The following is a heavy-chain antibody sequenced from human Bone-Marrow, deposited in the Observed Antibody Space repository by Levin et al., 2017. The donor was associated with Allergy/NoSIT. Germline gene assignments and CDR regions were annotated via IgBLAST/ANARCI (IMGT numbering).Heavy chain of an antibody. V-gene: IGHV3-21*01. D-gene: IGHD2-15*01. CDR3: ARVRYCSGCSCSSGFDY. Sequence: LSLTCAASGFTFSSYSMNWVRQAPGKGLEWVSSISSSSSYIYYADSVKGRFTISRDNAKNSLYLQMNSLRAEDTAVYYCARVRYCSGCSCSSGFDYWGQGTLVTVSS. CDR2: ISSSSSYI. J-gene: IGHJ4*02. CDR1: GFTFSSYS.